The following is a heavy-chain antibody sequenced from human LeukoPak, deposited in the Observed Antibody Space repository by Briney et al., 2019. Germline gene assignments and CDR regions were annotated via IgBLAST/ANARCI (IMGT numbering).Heavy chain of an antibody. J-gene: IGHJ3*02. CDR3: ARRQRYSSSWRAGAFDI. CDR1: GFTFSSYS. V-gene: IGHV3-48*04. D-gene: IGHD6-13*01. CDR2: ISSSSSTI. Sequence: PGGSLRLSCAASGFTFSSYSMNWVRQAPGKGLEWVSYISSSSSTIYYADSVKGRFTISRDNAKNSLYLQMNSLRAEDTALYHCARRQRYSSSWRAGAFDIWGQGTMVTVSS.